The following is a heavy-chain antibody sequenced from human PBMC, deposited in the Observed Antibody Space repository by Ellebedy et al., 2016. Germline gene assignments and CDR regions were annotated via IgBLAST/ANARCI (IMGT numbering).Heavy chain of an antibody. D-gene: IGHD2-21*01. CDR3: ARSLPSLFRRVYYMDV. V-gene: IGHV3-7*03. Sequence: GESLKISCAASGFSLSTYWMSWVRQAPGKGLEWVANIKQDGSEKNYVDSVKGRFTISRDNAKNSLYLQMTSLRPEDTAVYYCARSLPSLFRRVYYMDVWGTGTTVTVSS. CDR1: GFSLSTYW. J-gene: IGHJ6*03. CDR2: IKQDGSEK.